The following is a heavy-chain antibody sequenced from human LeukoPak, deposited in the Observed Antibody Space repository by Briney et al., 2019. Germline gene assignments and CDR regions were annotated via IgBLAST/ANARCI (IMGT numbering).Heavy chain of an antibody. V-gene: IGHV4-39*01. Sequence: SETLSLTCTVSGGSISSSSYYWGWIRQPPGKGLEWIGSIYYSGSTYCNPSLKSRVTISVDTSKNQFSLKLSSVTAADTAVYYCARHIRPYYYDSSGYYWWFDPWGQGTLVTVSS. CDR2: IYYSGST. J-gene: IGHJ5*02. D-gene: IGHD3-22*01. CDR1: GGSISSSSYY. CDR3: ARHIRPYYYDSSGYYWWFDP.